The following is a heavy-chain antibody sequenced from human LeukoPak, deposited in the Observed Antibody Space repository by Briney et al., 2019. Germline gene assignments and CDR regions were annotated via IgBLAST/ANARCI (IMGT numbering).Heavy chain of an antibody. CDR2: ISGSGGST. J-gene: IGHJ4*02. CDR3: AKVVVINYFDS. D-gene: IGHD3-22*01. CDR1: GFTFSNYV. V-gene: IGHV3-23*01. Sequence: GGSLRLSCAASGFTFSNYVMSWVRQAPGKGREWVSSISGSGGSTYYADSVKGRFTISRDNSQNTLYLQMNSLRAEDTAVYYCAKVVVINYFDSWGQGTLVTVSS.